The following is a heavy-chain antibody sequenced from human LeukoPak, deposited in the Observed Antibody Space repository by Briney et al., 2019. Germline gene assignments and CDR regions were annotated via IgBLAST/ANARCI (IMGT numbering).Heavy chain of an antibody. CDR3: ARGYFDSSGEFDY. Sequence: PGGSLRLSCAASGFTVSSNCMSWVRQAPGKGLEWVSIIYSGGSTYYADSVKDRFTISRDNSKNTLYLQMNSLRAEDTAMYYCARGYFDSSGEFDYWGQGTLVTVSS. J-gene: IGHJ4*02. D-gene: IGHD3-22*01. V-gene: IGHV3-66*01. CDR2: IYSGGST. CDR1: GFTVSSNC.